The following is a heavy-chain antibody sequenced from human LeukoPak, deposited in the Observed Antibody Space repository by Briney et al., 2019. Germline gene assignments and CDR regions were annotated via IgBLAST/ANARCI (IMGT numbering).Heavy chain of an antibody. D-gene: IGHD2-15*01. CDR2: IYSGGST. CDR3: ASPVYSDAFDI. Sequence: GGSLRLSCAASGFTVSSNYMSWVRQAPGKGLEWVSVIYSGGSTYYADSVKGRFTISRDNSKNTLYLQMNSLRAEDTAVYYCASPVYSDAFDIWGQGTMVTVSS. J-gene: IGHJ3*02. V-gene: IGHV3-66*01. CDR1: GFTVSSNY.